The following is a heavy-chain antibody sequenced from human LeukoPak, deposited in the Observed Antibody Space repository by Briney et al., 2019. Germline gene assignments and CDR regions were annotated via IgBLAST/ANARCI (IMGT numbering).Heavy chain of an antibody. CDR1: GFTFSSYS. CDR2: ISSSSSYI. D-gene: IGHD3-9*01. J-gene: IGHJ4*02. V-gene: IGHV3-21*01. Sequence: AGGSLRLSCAASGFTFSSYSMNWVRQAPGKGLEWVSSISSSSSYIYYADSVKGRFTISRDNAKNSLYLQMNSLRAEDTAVYYCARDGSGILTGYSPLDYWGQGTLVTVSS. CDR3: ARDGSGILTGYSPLDY.